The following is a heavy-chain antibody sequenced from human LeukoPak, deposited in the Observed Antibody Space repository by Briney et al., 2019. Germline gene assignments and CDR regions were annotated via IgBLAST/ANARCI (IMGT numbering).Heavy chain of an antibody. V-gene: IGHV3-7*02. Sequence: GGTLRLSCAASGFTFSSCWITWVRKAPGKGKEWVANIKQDGNEKYYVDSVNGRFSISRDNAKNSVYLQMNSLRAEDTAVYYCGRLMGERSLFDYWGQGVLVTVSS. CDR3: GRLMGERSLFDY. CDR2: IKQDGNEK. D-gene: IGHD1-26*01. CDR1: GFTFSSCW. J-gene: IGHJ4*02.